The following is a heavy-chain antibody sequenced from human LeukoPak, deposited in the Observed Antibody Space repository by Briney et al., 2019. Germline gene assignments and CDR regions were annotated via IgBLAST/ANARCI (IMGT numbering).Heavy chain of an antibody. CDR1: GFTFSSYS. CDR2: ISSSSSYI. D-gene: IGHD6-6*01. J-gene: IGHJ6*02. CDR3: ARGHHSYSSSSQPILGYYGMDV. Sequence: NPGGSLRLSCAASGFTFSSYSMNWVRQAPGKGLEWVSSISSSSSYIYYADSVKGRFTISRDNAKNSLYLQMNSLRAEDTAVYYCARGHHSYSSSSQPILGYYGMDVWGQGTTVTVSS. V-gene: IGHV3-21*01.